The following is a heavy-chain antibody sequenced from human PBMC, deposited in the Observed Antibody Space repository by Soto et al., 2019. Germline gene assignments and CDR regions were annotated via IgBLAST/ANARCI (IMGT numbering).Heavy chain of an antibody. V-gene: IGHV4-30-2*01. D-gene: IGHD3-22*01. CDR1: GGSISSGGYS. CDR2: IYHSGTT. CDR3: ARSPDSSGYYPRWYYYGMDV. J-gene: IGHJ6*02. Sequence: SETLSLTCAVSGGSISSGGYSWSWIRQPPGKGLEWIGYIYHSGTTYYNPSLKSRVTISVDKSKNQFSLKLSSVTAADTAVYYCARSPDSSGYYPRWYYYGMDVWGQGTTVTVSS.